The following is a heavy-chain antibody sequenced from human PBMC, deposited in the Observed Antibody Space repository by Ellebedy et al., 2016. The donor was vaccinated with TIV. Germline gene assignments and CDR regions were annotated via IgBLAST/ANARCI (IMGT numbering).Heavy chain of an antibody. D-gene: IGHD3-16*01. J-gene: IGHJ6*02. CDR1: GITFRIYA. V-gene: IGHV3-21*01. CDR3: AREREHQMRDYESGMDV. CDR2: ISSISSFI. Sequence: PGGSLRLSCAVSGITFRIYAMSWVRQAPGKGLEWVSSISSISSFIYYADSVKGRFTISRDNAKNSLYRQMNSLGTEDTAVYYCAREREHQMRDYESGMDVWGQGTAVTVSS.